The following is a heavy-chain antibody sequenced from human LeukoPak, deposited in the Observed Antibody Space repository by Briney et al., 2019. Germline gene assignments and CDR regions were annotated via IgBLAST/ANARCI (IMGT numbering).Heavy chain of an antibody. CDR1: GGSISSGGYY. Sequence: SETLALTCTVSGGSISSGGYYWRWIRPPPPQFLALIGDIYYSGSTYYNPSLKSRVTISVDTSKNQFSLKLSSVTAADTAVYYCASSLRFLEWFPDAFDIWGQGTMVTVSS. CDR3: ASSLRFLEWFPDAFDI. CDR2: IYYSGST. J-gene: IGHJ3*02. D-gene: IGHD3-3*01. V-gene: IGHV4-31*03.